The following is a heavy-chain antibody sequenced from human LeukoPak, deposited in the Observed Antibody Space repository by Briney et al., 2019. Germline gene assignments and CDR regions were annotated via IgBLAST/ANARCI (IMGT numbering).Heavy chain of an antibody. CDR2: IYPGDSDT. J-gene: IGHJ3*02. CDR1: GYSFTSYW. Sequence: KIGESLKISCKGSGYSFTSYWIGWVRQLPGKGLEWMGIIYPGDSDTRYSPSFQGQVTISADKSISTAYLQWSSLKASDTAMYYCAVDSSGYSDAFDIWGQGTMVTVSS. D-gene: IGHD3-22*01. CDR3: AVDSSGYSDAFDI. V-gene: IGHV5-51*01.